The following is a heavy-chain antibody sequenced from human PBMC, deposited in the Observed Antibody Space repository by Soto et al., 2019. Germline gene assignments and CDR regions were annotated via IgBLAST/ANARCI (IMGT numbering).Heavy chain of an antibody. Sequence: QVQLQESGPGLVKPSETLSLTCTVSGGSISSYYWSWIRQPPGKGLEWIGYIYYSGSTNYNPSLKSRVTISVDTSKNQFSLKLSSVTAADTAVYYCARVYYYGSGSYYNPSGYYGMDVWGQGTTVTVSS. CDR1: GGSISSYY. V-gene: IGHV4-59*01. J-gene: IGHJ6*02. CDR2: IYYSGST. CDR3: ARVYYYGSGSYYNPSGYYGMDV. D-gene: IGHD3-10*01.